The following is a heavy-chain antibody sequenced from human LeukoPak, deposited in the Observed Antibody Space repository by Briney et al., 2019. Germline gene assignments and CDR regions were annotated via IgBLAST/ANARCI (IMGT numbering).Heavy chain of an antibody. CDR1: GFTFSNAW. D-gene: IGHD3-16*02. CDR2: IKSKTDGGTT. CDR3: TTDIPDYDYVWGSYRDFDY. V-gene: IGHV3-15*01. Sequence: GGSLRLSCAASGFTFSNAWMSWVRQAPGKGLEWVGRIKSKTDGGTTDYAAPVKGRFTISRDDSKNTLYLQMNSLKTEDTAVYYCTTDIPDYDYVWGSYRDFDYWGQGTLVTVSS. J-gene: IGHJ4*02.